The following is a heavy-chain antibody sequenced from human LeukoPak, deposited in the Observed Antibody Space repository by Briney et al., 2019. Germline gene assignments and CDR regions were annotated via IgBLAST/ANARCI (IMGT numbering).Heavy chain of an antibody. D-gene: IGHD2-21*02. Sequence: ASVKVSCKASGYTFTIYAMHWVRQAPGQRLERMGWINAGNGNTKYSQKFQGRVTITRDTSASTAHMELSSLRSEDTAVYYCARSSVGYFCGGDCNEYFQHWGQGTLVTVSS. J-gene: IGHJ1*01. CDR2: INAGNGNT. CDR3: ARSSVGYFCGGDCNEYFQH. V-gene: IGHV1-3*01. CDR1: GYTFTIYA.